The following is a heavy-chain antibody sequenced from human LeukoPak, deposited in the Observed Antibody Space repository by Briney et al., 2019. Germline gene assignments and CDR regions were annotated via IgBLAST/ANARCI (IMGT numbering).Heavy chain of an antibody. D-gene: IGHD3-22*01. J-gene: IGHJ4*02. CDR3: AKVRSGYYE. Sequence: GGSLRLSCAASGFTFSSYGMHWVRQAPGKGLEWVAVISYDGSNKYYADSVKGRFTISRDNSKNTLYLQMNSLRAEDTAVYYCAKVRSGYYEWGQGTLVTVSS. CDR1: GFTFSSYG. CDR2: ISYDGSNK. V-gene: IGHV3-30*18.